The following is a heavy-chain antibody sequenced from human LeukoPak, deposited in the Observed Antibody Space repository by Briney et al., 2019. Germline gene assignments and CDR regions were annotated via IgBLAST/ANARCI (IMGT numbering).Heavy chain of an antibody. CDR2: IYYSGST. Sequence: PSETLSLTCTISGGSISSSSYYWGWIRQPPGKGLEWIGSIYYSGSTYYNPSLKSRVTISVDTSKNQFSLKLSSVTAADTAVYYCARDGIEISFWSGYYIFYYWGQGTLVTVSS. D-gene: IGHD3-3*01. V-gene: IGHV4-39*07. J-gene: IGHJ4*02. CDR3: ARDGIEISFWSGYYIFYY. CDR1: GGSISSSSYY.